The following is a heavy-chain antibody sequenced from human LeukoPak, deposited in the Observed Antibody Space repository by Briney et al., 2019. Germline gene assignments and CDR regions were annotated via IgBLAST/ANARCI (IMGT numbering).Heavy chain of an antibody. V-gene: IGHV3-30*02. D-gene: IGHD6-13*01. J-gene: IGHJ4*02. CDR2: IRYDGSNK. Sequence: PGGSLRLSCAASGFTFSSYGMHWVRQAPGKGLEWVAFIRYDGSNKYYADSVKGRFTISRDNSKNTLYLQMNSLRAEDTAVYYCAKDQNSSWYVRGFGYWGQGTLVTVSS. CDR1: GFTFSSYG. CDR3: AKDQNSSWYVRGFGY.